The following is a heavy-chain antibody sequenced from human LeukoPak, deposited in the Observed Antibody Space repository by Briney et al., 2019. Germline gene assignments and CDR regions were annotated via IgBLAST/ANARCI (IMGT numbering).Heavy chain of an antibody. V-gene: IGHV4-39*01. Sequence: PSETLSLTCTVSGGSISSSSYYWGWIRQPPGKGLEWIGSIYYSGSTYYNPSLKSRCTISVDTSKNQFSLKLSSVTAADTAVYYCARHSGLLRFDYWGQGTLVTVSS. CDR3: ARHSGLLRFDY. CDR1: GGSISSSSYY. CDR2: IYYSGST. D-gene: IGHD1-26*01. J-gene: IGHJ4*02.